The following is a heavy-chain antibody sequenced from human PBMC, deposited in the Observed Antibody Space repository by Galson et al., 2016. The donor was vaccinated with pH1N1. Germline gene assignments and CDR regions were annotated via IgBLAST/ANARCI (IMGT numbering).Heavy chain of an antibody. V-gene: IGHV3-30*02. CDR1: GINFNSYD. D-gene: IGHD2-2*01. J-gene: IGHJ1*01. CDR2: IRYNGRDM. CDR3: AKVESSPVGL. Sequence: SLRLSCAASGINFNSYDIHWVRQAPGKGLEWVAFIRYNGRDMFYADSVKGRFRVSRDNSKNTLYLQMNSLRTEVTAIYYCAKVESSPVGLWGRGTLVAVSS.